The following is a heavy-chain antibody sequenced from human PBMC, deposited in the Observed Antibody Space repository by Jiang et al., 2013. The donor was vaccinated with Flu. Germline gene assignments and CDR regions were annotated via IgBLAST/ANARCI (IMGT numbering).Heavy chain of an antibody. CDR2: IRNKAYGGTT. CDR3: TGASDGDYVGYYFDY. V-gene: IGHV3-49*03. J-gene: IGHJ4*02. D-gene: IGHD4-17*01. Sequence: VQLLESGGGLVQPGRSLRLSCTASGFTFGDYAMSWFRQAPGKGLEWVGFIRNKAYGGTTEYAASVKGRFTISRDDSKRIAFLQMNGLKTEDTAVYYCTGASDGDYVGYYFDYWGQGTLVTVSS. CDR1: GFTFGDYA.